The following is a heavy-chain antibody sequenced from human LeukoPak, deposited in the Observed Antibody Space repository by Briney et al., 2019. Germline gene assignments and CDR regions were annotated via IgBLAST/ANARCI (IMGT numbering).Heavy chain of an antibody. CDR3: ATSNYFGSGSVYYFEY. CDR2: FDPEDGEA. CDR1: GYTLTKLP. D-gene: IGHD3-10*01. V-gene: IGHV1-24*01. Sequence: ASVKVSCRVSGYTLTKLPIHWVRQAPGRGLGWMGSFDPEDGEALYARTFRGRVTMTEDTSTDTAFMELSSLKSVDTAAYYCATSNYFGSGSVYYFEYWGQGTLVTVSS. J-gene: IGHJ4*02.